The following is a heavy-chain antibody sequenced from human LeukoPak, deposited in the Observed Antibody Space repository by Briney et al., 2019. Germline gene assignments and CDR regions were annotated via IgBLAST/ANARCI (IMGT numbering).Heavy chain of an antibody. V-gene: IGHV3-23*01. Sequence: GGSLRLSCAASGFTFSSYAMSWVRQAPGKGLEWVSAISGSGGSIYYADSVKGRLTISRDNSKNTLYLQMNSLRAEDTAVYYCAKDYCTNGVCYEDYFDYWGQGTLVTVSS. CDR2: ISGSGGSI. J-gene: IGHJ4*02. CDR1: GFTFSSYA. D-gene: IGHD2-8*01. CDR3: AKDYCTNGVCYEDYFDY.